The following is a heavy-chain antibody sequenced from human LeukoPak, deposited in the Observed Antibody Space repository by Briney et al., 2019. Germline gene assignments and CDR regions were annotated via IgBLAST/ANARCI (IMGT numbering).Heavy chain of an antibody. CDR2: ITAIDGRT. J-gene: IGHJ4*02. CDR1: GFTFSSTT. CDR3: TKDRRGPAAGTWYFDS. Sequence: GGSLRLSCVASGFTFSSTTMGWVRQAPGRGLEWVSSITAIDGRTYYADSVRGRFTISGDNSKNTVYLQLNSLRAGDTAIYYCTKDRRGPAAGTWYFDSWGQGTLVTVSS. D-gene: IGHD6-13*01. V-gene: IGHV3-23*01.